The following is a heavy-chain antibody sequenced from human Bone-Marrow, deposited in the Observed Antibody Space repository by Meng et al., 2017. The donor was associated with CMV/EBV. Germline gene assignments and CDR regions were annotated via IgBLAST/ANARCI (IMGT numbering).Heavy chain of an antibody. D-gene: IGHD1-26*01. CDR1: GFNFSSYS. J-gene: IGHJ4*02. CDR2: ISSSSSYI. V-gene: IGHV3-21*01. Sequence: GESLKISCAASGFNFSSYSMNWVRQAPGKGLEWVSSISSSSSYIYYADSVKGRFTISRDNAKNSLYLQMNSLRAEDTAVYYCARDLLGGSYYPFDYWGQGTLVTVSS. CDR3: ARDLLGGSYYPFDY.